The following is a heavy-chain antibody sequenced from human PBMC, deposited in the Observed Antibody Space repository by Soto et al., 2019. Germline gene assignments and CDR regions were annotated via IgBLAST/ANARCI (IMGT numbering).Heavy chain of an antibody. D-gene: IGHD5-12*01. CDR2: ISSSSSII. Sequence: EVQLVESGGDLVQPGGSLRLTCAASGFSFSSHSMNWVRQAPGKGLEWVSYISSSSSIIYYGDSVKGRFTISRDNAKNSLYLQMSSLRDDDTAVYYCAVATIHLGYWGQGILVTVSS. V-gene: IGHV3-48*02. CDR3: AVATIHLGY. CDR1: GFSFSSHS. J-gene: IGHJ4*02.